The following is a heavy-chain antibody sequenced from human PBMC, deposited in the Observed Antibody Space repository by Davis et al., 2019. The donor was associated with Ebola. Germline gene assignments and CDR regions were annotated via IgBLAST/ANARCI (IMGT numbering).Heavy chain of an antibody. Sequence: SETLSLTCSVSGGSVSSGVYYWNWIRQPPGKGLEWIGYIYYSGSTDYSPSLRGRVTISLGTSKNQFSLKLSSVTAADTAVYYCAMGHASSPVDAFDLWGQGTMVTVSS. CDR3: AMGHASSPVDAFDL. V-gene: IGHV4-61*08. D-gene: IGHD6-13*01. CDR2: IYYSGST. J-gene: IGHJ3*01. CDR1: GGSVSSGVYY.